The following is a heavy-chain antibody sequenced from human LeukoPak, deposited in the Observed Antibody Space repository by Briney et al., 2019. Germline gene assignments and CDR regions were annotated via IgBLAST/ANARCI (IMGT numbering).Heavy chain of an antibody. V-gene: IGHV4-38-2*02. D-gene: IGHD6-6*01. CDR1: GYSISTGYY. CDR3: ARVDSSRDFDY. CDR2: FYHGGST. Sequence: PSGTLSLTCTVSGYSISTGYYWDWIRQPPGKGLEWIGTFYHGGSTYYNPSLKSRVTISVDTSKNQFSLNLTSVTAADTAVYYCARVDSSRDFDYWGQGTLVTVSS. J-gene: IGHJ4*02.